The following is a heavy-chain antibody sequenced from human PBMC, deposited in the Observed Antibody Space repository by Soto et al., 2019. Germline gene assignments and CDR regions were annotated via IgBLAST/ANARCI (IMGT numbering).Heavy chain of an antibody. CDR1: GGSVSSGDYY. D-gene: IGHD2-2*01. V-gene: IGHV4-31*03. CDR2: IHYGGST. CDR3: ARVPFGDSQLLSFFDY. Sequence: QVQLQESGPRLVKPSQTLSLTCTVSGGSVSSGDYYWSWIRQHPGKGLEWIGHIHYGGSTYYNASLKGRLTMSVDTSNNQFSRKLASVTAADTAGYYCARVPFGDSQLLSFFDYWGQGTLVTVSS. J-gene: IGHJ4*02.